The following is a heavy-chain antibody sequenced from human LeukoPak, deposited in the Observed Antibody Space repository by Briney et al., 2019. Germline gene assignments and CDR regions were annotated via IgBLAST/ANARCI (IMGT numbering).Heavy chain of an antibody. CDR1: DYSISSGYY. Sequence: SETLSLTCSVSDYSISSGYYWGWIRQPPEKGLEWIGSIYHSGNTYYNPSFKSRVTISVDTSNNHFSLKLSSVTAADTAVYYCARGFGLAAAGADYWGQGILVTVSS. CDR2: IYHSGNT. CDR3: ARGFGLAAAGADY. D-gene: IGHD6-13*01. J-gene: IGHJ4*02. V-gene: IGHV4-38-2*02.